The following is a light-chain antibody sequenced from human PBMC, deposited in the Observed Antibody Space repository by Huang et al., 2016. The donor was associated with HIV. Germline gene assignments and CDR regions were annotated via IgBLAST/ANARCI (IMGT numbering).Light chain of an antibody. CDR3: QQRSNWPPT. Sequence: EIVLTQSPATLSLSPGERATLSCRASQSVSSYLAWYQQQPAQAPRRLIYDASNRATGIPARFSGSGSGTDFTLTISSLEPEDFAVYYCQQRSNWPPTFGGGTKVEIK. CDR2: DAS. J-gene: IGKJ4*01. CDR1: QSVSSY. V-gene: IGKV3-11*01.